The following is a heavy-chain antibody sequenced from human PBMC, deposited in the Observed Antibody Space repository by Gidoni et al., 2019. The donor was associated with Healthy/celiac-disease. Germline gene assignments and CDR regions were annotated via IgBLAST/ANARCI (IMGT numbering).Heavy chain of an antibody. Sequence: EVQLLESEGGLVQPGGSLRLSFAASGFTFSSYAMSWVRQAPGKGLEWVSAISGSGGSTYYADSVKGRFTISRDNSKNTLYLQMNSLRAEDTAVYYCAKALGYSYGADYWGQGTLVTVSS. CDR2: ISGSGGST. D-gene: IGHD5-18*01. CDR3: AKALGYSYGADY. CDR1: GFTFSSYA. J-gene: IGHJ4*02. V-gene: IGHV3-23*01.